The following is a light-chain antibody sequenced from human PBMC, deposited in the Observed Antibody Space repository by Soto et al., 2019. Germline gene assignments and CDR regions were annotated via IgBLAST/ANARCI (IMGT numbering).Light chain of an antibody. CDR3: LQHNTYPWT. J-gene: IGKJ1*01. CDR1: QDIRTY. V-gene: IGKV1-17*03. CDR2: DAS. Sequence: DIQMTQSPSAMSASVGYRVTITCRASQDIRTYLAWFQQKPGKVPKRLIYDASSLQRGVPSRFSGSGSGTDFTLTISSLQPEDFATYYCLQHNTYPWTFGQGTKVEIK.